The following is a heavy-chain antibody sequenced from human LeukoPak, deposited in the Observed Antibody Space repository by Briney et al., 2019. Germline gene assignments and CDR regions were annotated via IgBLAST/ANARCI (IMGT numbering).Heavy chain of an antibody. CDR1: GGSISSYY. Sequence: SETLSLTCTVSGGSISSYYWSWIRQPPGKGPEWIGYIYYSGSTNYNPSLKSRVTISVDTSKNQFSLKLSSVTAADTAVYYCARGIGTIFYYYMDVWGKGTTVTVSS. J-gene: IGHJ6*03. V-gene: IGHV4-59*01. D-gene: IGHD4/OR15-4a*01. CDR3: ARGIGTIFYYYMDV. CDR2: IYYSGST.